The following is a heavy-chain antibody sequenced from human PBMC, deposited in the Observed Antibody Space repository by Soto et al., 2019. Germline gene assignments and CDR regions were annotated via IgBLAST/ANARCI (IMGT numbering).Heavy chain of an antibody. J-gene: IGHJ6*02. CDR2: IHHSGST. CDR3: YYYGMDV. Sequence: SETLSLTCGVSDGFITNTHYWWSWVRQPPGKGLEWIGEIHHSGSTNYNPSLRSRVTMSVDTSKNQFSLKLNSLTAADAAVYYYYYYGMDVWGQGTTVTVSS. CDR1: DGFITNTHYW. V-gene: IGHV4-4*02.